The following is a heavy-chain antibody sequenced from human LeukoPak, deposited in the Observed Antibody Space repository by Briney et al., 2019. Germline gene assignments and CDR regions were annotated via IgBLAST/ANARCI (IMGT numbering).Heavy chain of an antibody. D-gene: IGHD3-22*01. CDR3: ARGRTPSYYYDSSGYYINTDAFDI. V-gene: IGHV3-21*01. Sequence: GGSLRLSCAASGFTFSSYSMNWVRQAPGKGLEWVSSISSSSSYIYYADSVKGRFTISRDNAKNPLYLQMNSLRAEDTAVYYCARGRTPSYYYDSSGYYINTDAFDIWGQGTMVTVSS. J-gene: IGHJ3*02. CDR2: ISSSSSYI. CDR1: GFTFSSYS.